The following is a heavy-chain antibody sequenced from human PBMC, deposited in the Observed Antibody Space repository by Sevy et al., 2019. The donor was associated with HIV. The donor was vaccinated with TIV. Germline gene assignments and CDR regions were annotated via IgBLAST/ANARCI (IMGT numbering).Heavy chain of an antibody. CDR3: ARRPMSYDSSGYPDAFDI. Sequence: SDTLSLTCTVSGGSISSSSYYWGWIRQSPGKGLEWIGSIYYSGSTYYNPSLKSRVTISVDTSKNQFSLKLSSVTAADTAVYYCARRPMSYDSSGYPDAFDIWGQGTMVTVSS. J-gene: IGHJ3*02. CDR1: GGSISSSSYY. CDR2: IYYSGST. V-gene: IGHV4-39*01. D-gene: IGHD3-22*01.